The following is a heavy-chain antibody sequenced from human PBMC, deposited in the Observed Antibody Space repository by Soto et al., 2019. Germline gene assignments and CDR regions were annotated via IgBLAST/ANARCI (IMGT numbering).Heavy chain of an antibody. CDR2: INPNGGSK. D-gene: IGHD1-1*01. V-gene: IGHV1-46*01. CDR1: GYSLSNYS. CDR3: ARDGVQLWPRYYFDY. Sequence: VQLVQSGAEVKKPGASVQVSCKTSGYSLSNYSMPWVRQVPGQGLEWMGRINPNGGSKSLAQKFKDAGNLTRYTSTNTVYMEVRSLTSEDTAVHDCARDGVQLWPRYYFDYWAQGTLVTVSS. J-gene: IGHJ4*02.